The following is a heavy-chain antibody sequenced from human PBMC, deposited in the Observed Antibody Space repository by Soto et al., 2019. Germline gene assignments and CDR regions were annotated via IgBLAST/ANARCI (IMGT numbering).Heavy chain of an antibody. V-gene: IGHV3-7*05. Sequence: GGSLRLSCAASGFTFSSYWMSWVRQAPGKGLEWVANIKQDGSEKYYVDSVKGRFTISRDNAKNSLYLQMNSLRAEDTAVYYCARDFYRDYYDSSGLDYWGQGTLVTVSS. D-gene: IGHD3-22*01. J-gene: IGHJ4*02. CDR2: IKQDGSEK. CDR1: GFTFSSYW. CDR3: ARDFYRDYYDSSGLDY.